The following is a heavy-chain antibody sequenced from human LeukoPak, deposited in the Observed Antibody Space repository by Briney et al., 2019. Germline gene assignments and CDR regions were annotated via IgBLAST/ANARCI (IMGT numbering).Heavy chain of an antibody. CDR1: GFKFDDYT. CDR2: ITWDGDTA. V-gene: IGHV3-43*01. Sequence: GGSLRLSCAASGFKFDDYTMHWVRHAPGKGLEWVSLITWDGDTAYYADSVRGRFTISRDNSKGSLYLQMNSLRTEDTALYYCAKDYVSGYDWRFFDYWGPGTLVTVSS. CDR3: AKDYVSGYDWRFFDY. D-gene: IGHD5-12*01. J-gene: IGHJ4*02.